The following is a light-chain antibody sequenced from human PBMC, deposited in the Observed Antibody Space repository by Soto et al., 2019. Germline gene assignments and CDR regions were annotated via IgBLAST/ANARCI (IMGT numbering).Light chain of an antibody. CDR3: QVWDRTSVV. Sequence: SYELTQPPSVSVAPGHTARIACGGNNIGTKSVHWYQQKPGQAPVLVVYDDSDRPSGTPERFSGSNSGNTATLTISRVEAGDEADYYCQVWDRTSVVFGGGTKLTVL. CDR1: NIGTKS. V-gene: IGLV3-21*02. J-gene: IGLJ3*02. CDR2: DDS.